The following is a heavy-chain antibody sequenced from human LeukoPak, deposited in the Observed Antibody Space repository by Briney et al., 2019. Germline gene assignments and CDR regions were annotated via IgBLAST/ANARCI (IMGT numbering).Heavy chain of an antibody. V-gene: IGHV4-39*01. Sequence: PSETLSLTCTVSGGSVSSGSYYWSWIRQPPGKELEWIGSIYYSGTTYYNPSLKSRVTISVDTSNNQFSLEVTSMTAADTAVYYCARHSSAARPNFDYWGQGTRVTVSS. CDR3: ARHSSAARPNFDY. CDR2: IYYSGTT. D-gene: IGHD6-6*01. J-gene: IGHJ4*02. CDR1: GGSVSSGSYY.